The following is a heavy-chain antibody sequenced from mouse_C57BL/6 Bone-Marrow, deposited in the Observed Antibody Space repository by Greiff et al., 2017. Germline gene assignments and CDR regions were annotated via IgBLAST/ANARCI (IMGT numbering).Heavy chain of an antibody. CDR3: ARRLVYFEG. J-gene: IGHJ1*03. CDR2: INPSTGGT. V-gene: IGHV1-42*01. D-gene: IGHD2-2*01. Sequence: EVQLQQPGPELVKPGASVKISCKASGYSFTGYYMNWVKQSPEKSLEWIGEINPSTGGTTYNQKFKAKATLTVDKSSSTAYMQLKSLTSEDSAVYCCARRLVYFEGWGTGTTVTVAS. CDR1: GYSFTGYY.